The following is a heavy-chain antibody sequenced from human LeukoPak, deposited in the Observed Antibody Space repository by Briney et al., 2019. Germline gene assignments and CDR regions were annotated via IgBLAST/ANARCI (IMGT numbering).Heavy chain of an antibody. CDR1: GGSISSYY. D-gene: IGHD5-18*01. J-gene: IGHJ4*02. V-gene: IGHV4-59*08. CDR2: IYYSGST. Sequence: PSETLSLTCTVSGGSISSYYWSWIRQPPGKGLEWIGYIYYSGSTNYNPSLKSRVTISVDTSKNQFSLKLSSVTAADTAVYYCARLAHTQGIQLWSIDYWGQGTLVTVSS. CDR3: ARLAHTQGIQLWSIDY.